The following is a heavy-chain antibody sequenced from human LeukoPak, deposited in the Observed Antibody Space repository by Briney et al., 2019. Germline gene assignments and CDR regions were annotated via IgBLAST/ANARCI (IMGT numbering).Heavy chain of an antibody. CDR1: GYTFTSYG. D-gene: IGHD1-26*01. Sequence: RRASVKVSCKASGYTFTSYGISWVRQAPGQGLEWMGWISAYNGNTNYAQKLQGRVTMATDTSTSTAYMELRSLRSDDTAVYYCARVRKVGATTKYFDYWGQGTLVTVSS. CDR2: ISAYNGNT. CDR3: ARVRKVGATTKYFDY. J-gene: IGHJ4*02. V-gene: IGHV1-18*01.